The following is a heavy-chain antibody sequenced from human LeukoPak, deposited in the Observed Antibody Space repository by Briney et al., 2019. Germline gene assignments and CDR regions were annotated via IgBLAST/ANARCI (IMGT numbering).Heavy chain of an antibody. Sequence: PSETLSLTCTVSGGSISSYYWSWIRQPPGKGLEWIGYIYYSGSTNYNPSLKSRVTISVDTSKNQFSLKLSSVTAADTAVYYCARGVVAAAGPLFDYWGQGTLVTVSS. J-gene: IGHJ4*02. CDR1: GGSISSYY. D-gene: IGHD6-25*01. V-gene: IGHV4-59*01. CDR3: ARGVVAAAGPLFDY. CDR2: IYYSGST.